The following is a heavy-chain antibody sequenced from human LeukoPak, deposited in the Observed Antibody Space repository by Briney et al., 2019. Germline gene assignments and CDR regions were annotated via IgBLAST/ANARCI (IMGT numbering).Heavy chain of an antibody. J-gene: IGHJ4*02. Sequence: SETLSLTCTVSGGSISSYYWSWVRQPPGKGLEWIGYIYCSGSTNYSPSLKSRVTISVDTSKNQFSLKLSSVTAADTAVYYCARRITIVGVVDYWGQGTLVTVSS. CDR2: IYCSGST. CDR1: GGSISSYY. V-gene: IGHV4-59*01. CDR3: ARRITIVGVVDY. D-gene: IGHD3-3*01.